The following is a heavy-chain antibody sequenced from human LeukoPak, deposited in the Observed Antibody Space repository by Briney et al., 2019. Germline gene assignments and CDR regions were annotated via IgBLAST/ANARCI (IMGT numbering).Heavy chain of an antibody. CDR3: AREPPGYYYYMDV. V-gene: IGHV4-59*12. CDR2: IYYSGST. CDR1: GGSFSGYY. J-gene: IGHJ6*03. Sequence: SETLSLTCAVSGGSFSGYYWTWIRQPPGKGLEWIGYIYYSGSTNYNPSLKSRVTISVDTSKNQFSLKLSSVTAADTAVYYCAREPPGYYYYMDVWGKGTTVTISS.